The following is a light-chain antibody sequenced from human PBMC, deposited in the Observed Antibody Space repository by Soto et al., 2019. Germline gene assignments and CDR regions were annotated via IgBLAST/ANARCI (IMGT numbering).Light chain of an antibody. CDR2: GAS. CDR1: QSVSSSY. J-gene: IGKJ5*01. CDR3: QQYGSSST. V-gene: IGKV3-20*01. Sequence: EIGLTKSPGTLSLSPGERATLSCRASQSVSSSYLAWYQQKPGQAPRLLIYGASSRATGIPDRFSGSGSGTDFTLTISRLEPEDFAVYYCQQYGSSSTFGQGTRLEI.